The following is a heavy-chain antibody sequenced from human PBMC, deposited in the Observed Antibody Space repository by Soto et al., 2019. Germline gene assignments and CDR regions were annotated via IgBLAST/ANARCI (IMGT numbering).Heavy chain of an antibody. J-gene: IGHJ4*02. CDR1: GYTFTNYG. CDR3: ARDLSYGDFDY. D-gene: IGHD4-17*01. V-gene: IGHV1-18*01. Sequence: ASVKVSCKASGYTFTNYGISWVRQAPGQGLEWMGWINTYNGNTNHAQKLQGRVTMTTDTSTSTAYMELRSLRSDDTAVYYCARDLSYGDFDYWGQGTLVTVSS. CDR2: INTYNGNT.